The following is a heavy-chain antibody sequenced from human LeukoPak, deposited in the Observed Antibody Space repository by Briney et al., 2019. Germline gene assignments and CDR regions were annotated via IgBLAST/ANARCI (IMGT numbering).Heavy chain of an antibody. D-gene: IGHD1-20*01. CDR1: GFTFRSYG. CDR2: IWYDGSHE. J-gene: IGHJ4*02. CDR3: AREPFSITGNYYFDY. V-gene: IGHV3-33*01. Sequence: GGSLRLSCAASGFTFRSYGMHWVRQAPGKGLEWVALIWYDGSHEYYADSVKGRFAISRDNSKNTLYLQMNSLSAEDTAVYYCAREPFSITGNYYFDYWGQGTLVTVSS.